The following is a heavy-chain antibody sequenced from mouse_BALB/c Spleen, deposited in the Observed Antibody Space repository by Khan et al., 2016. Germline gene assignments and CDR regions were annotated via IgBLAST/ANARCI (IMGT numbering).Heavy chain of an antibody. Sequence: QVQLKESGPGLVQPSQSLSITCTVSGFSLTSYGVNWVRQSPGKGLEWLGVIWSGGSTDYNAAVMSRLSITKDNSKSQVFFKMNSLRSDDTAICYSAEIYGNCSMDDWGLGTSVTVSS. CDR2: IWSGGST. J-gene: IGHJ4*01. CDR1: GFSLTSYG. D-gene: IGHD2-1*01. V-gene: IGHV2-5*01. CDR3: AEIYGNCSMDD.